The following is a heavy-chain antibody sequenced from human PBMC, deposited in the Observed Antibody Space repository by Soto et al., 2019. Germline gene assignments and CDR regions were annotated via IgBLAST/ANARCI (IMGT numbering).Heavy chain of an antibody. Sequence: VGSLRLSCAASGFTFSSYAMSWVRQAPGKGLEWVSAISGSGGSTYYADSVKGRFTISRDNSKNTLYLQMNSLRAEDTVVYYCAKDYRHWTSTSCYMTSFDYWGQGTLVTVSS. D-gene: IGHD2-2*02. V-gene: IGHV3-23*01. CDR3: AKDYRHWTSTSCYMTSFDY. CDR2: ISGSGGST. J-gene: IGHJ4*02. CDR1: GFTFSSYA.